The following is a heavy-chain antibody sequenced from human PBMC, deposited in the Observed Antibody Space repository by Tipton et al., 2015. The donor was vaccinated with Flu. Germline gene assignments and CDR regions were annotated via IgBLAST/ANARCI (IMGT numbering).Heavy chain of an antibody. J-gene: IGHJ6*03. CDR2: INEDGSKI. CDR3: VRGMHV. V-gene: IGHV3-7*01. CDR1: GFTFANYW. Sequence: GSLRLSCAASGFTFANYWMNWVRQAPGKGLEWVANINEDGSKIHYVGSVKGRFTISRDNAKNLGYLQMNSLSVEDTAVYYCVRGMHVWGKGTTVTVSS.